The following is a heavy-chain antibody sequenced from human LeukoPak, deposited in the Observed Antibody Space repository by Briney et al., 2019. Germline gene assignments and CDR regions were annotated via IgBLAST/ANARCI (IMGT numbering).Heavy chain of an antibody. V-gene: IGHV4-31*03. J-gene: IGHJ5*02. Sequence: TTSETLSLTCTVSGGSISSGGYYWSWIRQHPGKGLEWIGYIYYSGSTYYNPSLKSRVTISVDTSKNQFSLKLSSVTAAGTAVYYCARDTRYYYDSSGYRNWFDPWGQGTLVTVSS. CDR1: GGSISSGGYY. CDR3: ARDTRYYYDSSGYRNWFDP. CDR2: IYYSGST. D-gene: IGHD3-22*01.